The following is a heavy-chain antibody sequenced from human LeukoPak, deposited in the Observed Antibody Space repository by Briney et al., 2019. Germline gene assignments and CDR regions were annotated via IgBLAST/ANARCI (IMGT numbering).Heavy chain of an antibody. CDR3: ARAHDYGDLRAFDI. Sequence: GGSRRLSCAASGFTFSSYSMNWVRQAPGKGLEWVSYISSSSSYIYYADSVKGRFTISRDNAKNSLYLQMNSLRAEDTAVYYCARAHDYGDLRAFDIWGQGTMVTVSS. V-gene: IGHV3-21*05. D-gene: IGHD4-17*01. CDR1: GFTFSSYS. J-gene: IGHJ3*02. CDR2: ISSSSSYI.